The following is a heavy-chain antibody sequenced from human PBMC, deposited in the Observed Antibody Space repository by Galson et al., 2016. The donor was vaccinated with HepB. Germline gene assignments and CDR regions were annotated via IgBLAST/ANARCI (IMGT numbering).Heavy chain of an antibody. Sequence: SLRLSCAASGFIFSNYGMHWVRQAPGKGLEWVANIKPDGSEKYYVDSVKGRLTISRDNAKNSLYLQMNSLRAEDTAVYYCARDHLWAFDYWGQGTLVTVSS. V-gene: IGHV3-7*01. D-gene: IGHD7-27*01. CDR1: GFIFSNYG. J-gene: IGHJ4*02. CDR3: ARDHLWAFDY. CDR2: IKPDGSEK.